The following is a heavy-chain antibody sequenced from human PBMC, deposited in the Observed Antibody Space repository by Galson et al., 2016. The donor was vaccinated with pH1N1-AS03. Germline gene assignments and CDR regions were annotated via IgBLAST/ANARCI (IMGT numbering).Heavy chain of an antibody. CDR1: GFTVSSNY. CDR2: IYSGGIT. V-gene: IGHV3-53*01. CDR3: ARIRVVVVPAALGGSDYFDS. Sequence: SLRLSCAASGFTVSSNYMSWVRQAPGKGLEWVSVIYSGGITYCADSVKGRFTTSRDSSKNTLYLQMNSLRAEDTAVYYCARIRVVVVPAALGGSDYFDSWGQGTLVTVSS. D-gene: IGHD2-2*01. J-gene: IGHJ4*02.